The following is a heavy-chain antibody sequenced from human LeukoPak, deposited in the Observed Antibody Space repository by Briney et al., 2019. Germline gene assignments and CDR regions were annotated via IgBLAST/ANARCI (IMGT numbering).Heavy chain of an antibody. Sequence: PSETLSVTGAVYGGSFSGYYWSWIRQPPGKGLQWMGEKNHSGSTNYSPSLKSRVTRSVDTSKNQFSLKLSSVTAADTAVYYCARAPSWYSSGWYGALGMDVWGQGTTVTVSS. D-gene: IGHD6-19*01. J-gene: IGHJ6*02. CDR2: KNHSGST. CDR1: GGSFSGYY. V-gene: IGHV4-34*01. CDR3: ARAPSWYSSGWYGALGMDV.